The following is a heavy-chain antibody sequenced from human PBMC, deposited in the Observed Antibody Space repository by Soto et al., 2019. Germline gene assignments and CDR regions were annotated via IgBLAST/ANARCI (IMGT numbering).Heavy chain of an antibody. J-gene: IGHJ4*02. D-gene: IGHD3-22*01. V-gene: IGHV3-30-3*01. CDR1: GFTFSSYA. CDR3: AREAYYYDSSGYQSNDY. Sequence: PGGSLRLSCAASGFTFSSYAMHWVRQAPGKGLEWVAVISYDGSNKYYADSVKGRFTISRDNSKNTLYLQMNSLRAEDTAVYYRAREAYYYDSSGYQSNDYWGQGTLVTVSS. CDR2: ISYDGSNK.